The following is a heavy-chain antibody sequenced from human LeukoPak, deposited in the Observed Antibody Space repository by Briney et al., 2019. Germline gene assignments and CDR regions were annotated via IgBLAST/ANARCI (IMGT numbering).Heavy chain of an antibody. Sequence: GEPLKVSCKGSGYSFANSWIGWVRQMPGKGLEWMGIIYPGDSDTRYSPSFQGQVTISADKSISTAYLQWSSLKASDTAMYYCARWGGIAAAGTNYWGQGTLVTVSS. CDR3: ARWGGIAAAGTNY. CDR2: IYPGDSDT. J-gene: IGHJ4*02. V-gene: IGHV5-51*01. CDR1: GYSFANSW. D-gene: IGHD6-13*01.